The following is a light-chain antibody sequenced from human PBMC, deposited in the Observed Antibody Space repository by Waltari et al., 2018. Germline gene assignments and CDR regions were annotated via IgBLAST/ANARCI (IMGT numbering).Light chain of an antibody. Sequence: EIVLTQSPGTLSLSPGERATLSCRASQSVSSSYLAWYQQKPGQAPRLLIFGASSRASGIPDRFSGSGSGTDFTLTIGRLEPEDFAVYYCQQYGSSPRMFGQGTKVESK. J-gene: IGKJ1*01. CDR3: QQYGSSPRM. V-gene: IGKV3-20*01. CDR2: GAS. CDR1: QSVSSSY.